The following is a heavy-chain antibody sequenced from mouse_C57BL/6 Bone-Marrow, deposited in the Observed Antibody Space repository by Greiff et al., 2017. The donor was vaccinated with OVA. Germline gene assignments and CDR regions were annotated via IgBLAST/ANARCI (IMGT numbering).Heavy chain of an antibody. CDR2: ISNGGGST. CDR3: ARQGLRGVDY. CDR1: GFTFSDYY. J-gene: IGHJ4*01. Sequence: EVHLVESGGGLVQPGGSLKLSCAASGFTFSDYYMYWVRQTPEKRLEWVAYISNGGGSTYYPDTVKGRFTISRDNAKNTLYLQMSRLKSEDTAMYYCARQGLRGVDYWGQGTSVTVSS. V-gene: IGHV5-12*01. D-gene: IGHD2-2*01.